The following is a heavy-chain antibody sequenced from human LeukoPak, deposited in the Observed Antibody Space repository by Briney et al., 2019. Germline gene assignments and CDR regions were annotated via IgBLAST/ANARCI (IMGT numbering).Heavy chain of an antibody. CDR2: IMPNSGRT. J-gene: IGHJ4*02. V-gene: IGHV1-2*02. CDR1: GYTFTGYY. D-gene: IGHD7-27*01. CDR3: ARDNDWGPDY. Sequence: GASVMVSCKASGYTFTGYYMHWLRRAPGQGLEWLGWIMPNSGRTNYAQKFQGRVTVTRDTSINTVYMELSSLTSDDTAIYFCARDNDWGPDYWGQGTLVTVSS.